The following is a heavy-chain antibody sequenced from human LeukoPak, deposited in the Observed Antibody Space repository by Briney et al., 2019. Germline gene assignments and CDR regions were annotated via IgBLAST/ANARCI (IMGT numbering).Heavy chain of an antibody. CDR1: GFTFSTYW. Sequence: GGSLRLSCAASGFTFSTYWMSWVRQAPGKGLEWVAILNEDGSVKYYVDSVEGRFTISRDNAKNSLHLQMHSLRAEDTAVYYCGRDYDRTVDFWGQGTLATVSS. J-gene: IGHJ4*02. D-gene: IGHD3-22*01. CDR3: GRDYDRTVDF. CDR2: LNEDGSVK. V-gene: IGHV3-7*04.